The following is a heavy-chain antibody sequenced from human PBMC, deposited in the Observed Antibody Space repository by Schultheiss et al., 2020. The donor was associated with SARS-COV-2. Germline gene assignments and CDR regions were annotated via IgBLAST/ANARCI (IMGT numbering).Heavy chain of an antibody. CDR1: GYTFTSYY. CDR2: INPNSGGT. J-gene: IGHJ4*02. V-gene: IGHV1-2*04. CDR3: ARDPQQLDGDPHFDY. Sequence: ASVKVSCKASGYTFTSYYMHWVRQAPGQGLEWMGIINPNSGGTNYAQKFQGWVTMTRDTSISTAYMELSRLRSDDTAVYYCARDPQQLDGDPHFDYWGQGTLVTVSS. D-gene: IGHD6-13*01.